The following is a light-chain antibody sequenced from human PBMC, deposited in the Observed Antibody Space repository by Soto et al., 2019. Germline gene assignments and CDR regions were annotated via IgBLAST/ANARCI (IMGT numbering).Light chain of an antibody. J-gene: IGLJ2*01. CDR3: TSWTTSTTMI. Sequence: QSALTQPASVSGSPGQSITISCTGTRSDIGAYNFVSWYQQHPGEVPKLMLYDVNVRPSGVSNRFSGSKSGNTASLTISGLQAEDEADYYCTSWTTSTTMIFGGGTNDRP. CDR1: RSDIGAYNF. CDR2: DVN. V-gene: IGLV2-14*03.